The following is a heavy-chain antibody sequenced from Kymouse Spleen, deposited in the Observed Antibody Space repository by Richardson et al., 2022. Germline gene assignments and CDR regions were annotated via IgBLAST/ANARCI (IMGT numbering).Heavy chain of an antibody. D-gene: IGHD1-7*01. CDR2: INWNGGST. CDR3: ARDLNWNYGGYYYGMDV. J-gene: IGHJ6*02. Sequence: EVQLVESGGGVVRPGGSLRLSCAASGFTFDDYGMSWVRQAPGKGLEWVSGINWNGGSTGYADSVKGRFTISRDNAKNSLYLQMNSLRAEDTALYYCARDLNWNYGGYYYGMDVWGQGTTVTVSS. CDR1: GFTFDDYG. V-gene: IGHV3-20*d01.